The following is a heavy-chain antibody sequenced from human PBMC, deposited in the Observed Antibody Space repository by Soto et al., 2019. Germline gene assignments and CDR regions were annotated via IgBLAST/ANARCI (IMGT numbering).Heavy chain of an antibody. J-gene: IGHJ4*02. D-gene: IGHD1-26*01. CDR3: AKARVRIAGADSFDH. V-gene: IGHV3-30*18. Sequence: HPGGSLRLSCVASGFRFSDFGMHWVRQAPGKGLEWVALISYDSSNPYYADSVKGRFTISRDNSKNTLYLEMTSLRAEDTAVYFCAKARVRIAGADSFDHWGQGTLVTVSS. CDR1: GFRFSDFG. CDR2: ISYDSSNP.